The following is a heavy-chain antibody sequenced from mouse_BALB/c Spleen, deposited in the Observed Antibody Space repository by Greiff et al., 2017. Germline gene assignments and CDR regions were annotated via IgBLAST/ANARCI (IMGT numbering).Heavy chain of an antibody. D-gene: IGHD1-1*01. CDR3: APNYYGSSFIDY. CDR1: GYTFTSYW. J-gene: IGHJ2*01. CDR2: INPSTGYT. Sequence: VQLQQSGAELAKPGASVKMSCKASGYTFTSYWMHWVKQRPGQGLEWIGYINPSTGYTEYNQKFKDKATLTADKSSSTAYMQLSSLTSEDSAVYYCAPNYYGSSFIDYWGQGTTLTVSS. V-gene: IGHV1-7*01.